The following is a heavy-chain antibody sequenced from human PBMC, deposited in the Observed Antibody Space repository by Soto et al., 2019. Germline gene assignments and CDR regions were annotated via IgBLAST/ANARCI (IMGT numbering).Heavy chain of an antibody. Sequence: QVQLVQSGAEVKKPGASVKVFCKASGYTFTSYGIGWVRQAPGQGLECMGWINGYNGNTNYAQKFQGRVSMTTDTSTSTSDMELRSLRSDDAAVYYCARGDVGSYYVGYYYGMDVWGQGTTVTVS. D-gene: IGHD1-26*01. CDR3: ARGDVGSYYVGYYYGMDV. J-gene: IGHJ6*02. CDR2: INGYNGNT. CDR1: GYTFTSYG. V-gene: IGHV1-18*01.